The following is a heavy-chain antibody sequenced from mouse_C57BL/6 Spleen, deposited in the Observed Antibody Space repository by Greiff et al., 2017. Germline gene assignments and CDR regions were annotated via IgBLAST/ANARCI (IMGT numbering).Heavy chain of an antibody. Sequence: EVKLQESGPGLVKPSQSLSLTCSVTGYSITSGYYWNWIRQFPGNKLEWMGYISYDGSNNYNPSLKNRISITRDTSKNQFFLKLNSVTTEDTATYYCARGNTTVVAHDYWGQGTTLTVSS. CDR2: ISYDGSN. D-gene: IGHD1-1*01. J-gene: IGHJ2*01. CDR1: GYSITSGYY. V-gene: IGHV3-6*01. CDR3: ARGNTTVVAHDY.